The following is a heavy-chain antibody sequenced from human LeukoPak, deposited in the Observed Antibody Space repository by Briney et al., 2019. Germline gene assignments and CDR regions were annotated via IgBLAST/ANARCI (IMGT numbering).Heavy chain of an antibody. Sequence: PSETLSLTCLVSGGSLRGQHWNWIRQPPGKGLEWIGYIFSSGNTNSNPSLRSRLTLSLDASKNQFSLKLNSVTAADTAVYYCARDGGARSFTNGLNWFDPWGQGILVTVSS. J-gene: IGHJ5*02. CDR1: GGSLRGQH. CDR2: IFSSGNT. V-gene: IGHV4-59*11. D-gene: IGHD2-8*01. CDR3: ARDGGARSFTNGLNWFDP.